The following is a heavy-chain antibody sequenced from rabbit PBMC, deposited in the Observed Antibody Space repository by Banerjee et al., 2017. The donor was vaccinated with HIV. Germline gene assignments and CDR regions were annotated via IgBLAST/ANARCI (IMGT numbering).Heavy chain of an antibody. J-gene: IGHJ4*01. CDR1: GFDFSSNT. V-gene: IGHV1S47*01. CDR3: ARDVAGSDMYDFNL. D-gene: IGHD4-2*01. Sequence: QEQLVESGGGLVQPEGSLTLTCKASGFDFSSNTMCWVRQAPGKRPEWIACIYTGGGSTDYASWARGRFTISKPSSTTVTLQMTSLTAADTATYFCARDVAGSDMYDFNLWGQGTLVTVS. CDR2: IYTGGGST.